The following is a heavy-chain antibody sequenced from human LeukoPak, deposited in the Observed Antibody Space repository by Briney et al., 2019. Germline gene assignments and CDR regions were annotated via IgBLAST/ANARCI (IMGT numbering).Heavy chain of an antibody. V-gene: IGHV1-2*02. CDR2: INPNSGGT. Sequence: ASVKVSCKASGYTFTGYYMHWVRQAPGQGLEWMGWINPNSGGTNYAQKFQDRVTMTRDTSISTAYMELSRLRSDDTAVYYCARGLYNWNDGPFDPWGQGTLVTVSS. D-gene: IGHD1-20*01. CDR1: GYTFTGYY. J-gene: IGHJ5*02. CDR3: ARGLYNWNDGPFDP.